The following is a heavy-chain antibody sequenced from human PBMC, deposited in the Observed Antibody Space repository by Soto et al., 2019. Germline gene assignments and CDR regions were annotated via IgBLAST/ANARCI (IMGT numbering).Heavy chain of an antibody. CDR1: GYTFTSYD. Sequence: QVQLVQSRAEVKKPGASVKVSCKASGYTFTSYDINWVRQATGQGLEWMGWMNPNSGNTGYAQKFQGRVTMTRNTSISTAYMELSSLRSEDTAVYYCARRLSSSFFLALYGMDVWGQGTTVTVSS. V-gene: IGHV1-8*01. CDR3: ARRLSSSFFLALYGMDV. CDR2: MNPNSGNT. J-gene: IGHJ6*02. D-gene: IGHD6-13*01.